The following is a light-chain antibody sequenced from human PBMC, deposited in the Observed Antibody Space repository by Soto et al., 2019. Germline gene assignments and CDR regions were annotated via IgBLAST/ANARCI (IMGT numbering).Light chain of an antibody. V-gene: IGLV2-14*01. CDR2: EVS. CDR3: SSYTSSSTYNYV. J-gene: IGLJ1*01. Sequence: QSALAQPASVSRSPGQSITISCTGTSSDVGGYNYVSWYQQHPGKAPKLMIYEVSNRPSGVSNRFSGSKSGNTASLTISGLQAEDEADYYCSSYTSSSTYNYVFGTGTKVTLL. CDR1: SSDVGGYNY.